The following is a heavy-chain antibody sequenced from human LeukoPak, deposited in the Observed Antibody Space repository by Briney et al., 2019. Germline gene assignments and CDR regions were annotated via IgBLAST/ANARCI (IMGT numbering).Heavy chain of an antibody. CDR2: IYYSGST. CDR3: ASFPGYSSGWPFDY. CDR1: GGSISSYY. D-gene: IGHD6-19*01. J-gene: IGHJ4*02. V-gene: IGHV4-59*01. Sequence: SETLSLTCTVSGGSISSYYWSWIRQPPGKGLEWIGYIYYSGSTNYNPSLKSRVTISVDTSKNQLSLKLSSVTAADTAVYYCASFPGYSSGWPFDYWGQGTLVTVSS.